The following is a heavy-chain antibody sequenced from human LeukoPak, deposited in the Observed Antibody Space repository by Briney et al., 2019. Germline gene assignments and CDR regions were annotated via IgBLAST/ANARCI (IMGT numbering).Heavy chain of an antibody. CDR2: IIPIFGTA. CDR3: ARETRGYCSSTSCYLGGAFDI. V-gene: IGHV1-69*13. J-gene: IGHJ3*02. CDR1: GYTFTSYG. D-gene: IGHD2-2*01. Sequence: GASVKVSCKASGYTFTSYGISWVRQAPGQGLEWMGGIIPIFGTANYAQKFQGRVTITADESTSTAYMELSSLRSEDTAVYYCARETRGYCSSTSCYLGGAFDIWGQGTMVTVSS.